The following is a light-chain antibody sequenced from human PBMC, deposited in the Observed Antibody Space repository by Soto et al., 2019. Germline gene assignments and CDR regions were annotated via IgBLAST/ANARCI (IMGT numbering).Light chain of an antibody. CDR2: DTS. CDR1: TGAVTSGHY. CDR3: LLSYSGAYV. Sequence: QAVVTQEPSLTVSPGGTVTLTCGSSTGAVTSGHYPYWFQQKPGQAPRTLIYDTSNKHSWTPARFSGSLLGGKAALTLSGXXXXXXXXYYCLLSYSGAYVFGTGTKLTVL. V-gene: IGLV7-46*01. J-gene: IGLJ1*01.